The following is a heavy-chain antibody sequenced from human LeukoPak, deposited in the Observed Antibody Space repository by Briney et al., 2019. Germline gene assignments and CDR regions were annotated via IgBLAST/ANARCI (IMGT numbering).Heavy chain of an antibody. J-gene: IGHJ4*02. Sequence: GGSLRLSCAASGFIFSNYAMNWVRQAPGKGLEWVSGISSTGGSTYYADSVKGRFTISRDNSKSTLYLQMSSLRAEDTAVYYCARDRYSSAWNDLIYWGQGTLVTVSS. CDR1: GFIFSNYA. CDR3: ARDRYSSAWNDLIY. CDR2: ISSTGGST. D-gene: IGHD6-19*01. V-gene: IGHV3-23*01.